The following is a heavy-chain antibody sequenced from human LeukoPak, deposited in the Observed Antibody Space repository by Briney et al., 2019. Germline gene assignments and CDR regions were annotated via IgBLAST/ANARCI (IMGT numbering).Heavy chain of an antibody. CDR1: GYTFTGYY. V-gene: IGHV1-2*02. Sequence: ASVKVSCKASGYTFTGYYMHWVRQAPGQGLEWMGWINPNSGGTKYAQKFQGRVTMTRDTSISTAYMELSRLRSDDTAVYYCARDNGSGSYLDYWGQGILVTVSS. CDR2: INPNSGGT. CDR3: ARDNGSGSYLDY. J-gene: IGHJ4*02. D-gene: IGHD3-10*01.